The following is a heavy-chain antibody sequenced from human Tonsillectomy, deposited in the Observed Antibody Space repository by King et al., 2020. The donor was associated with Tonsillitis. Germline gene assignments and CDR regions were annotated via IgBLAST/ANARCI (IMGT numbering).Heavy chain of an antibody. J-gene: IGHJ1*01. CDR1: GFTFSSYA. Sequence: VQLVESGGGLVQPWGSLRLSCAASGFTFSSYAMSLVRQAPGKGLEWVSAISGSGGSTYYADSVKGRFTISRENSKKTLYLQMNSLRAEDTAVYYCAKDLIAMPEYFQHWGQGTLVTVSS. CDR2: ISGSGGST. V-gene: IGHV3-23*04. CDR3: AKDLIAMPEYFQH. D-gene: IGHD2-8*01.